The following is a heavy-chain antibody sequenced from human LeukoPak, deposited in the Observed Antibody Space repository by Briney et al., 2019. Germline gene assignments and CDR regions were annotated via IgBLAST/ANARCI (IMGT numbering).Heavy chain of an antibody. Sequence: GGSLRLSCAASGFTFSSYWMHWVRQAPGKGLVWVSRINSDGSSTSYADSVKGRFTISRDNAKKTLYLQMNSLRAEDTAVYYCASLTFGVDNWFDPWGRGTLVTVSS. D-gene: IGHD2-8*01. J-gene: IGHJ5*02. CDR1: GFTFSSYW. CDR3: ASLTFGVDNWFDP. CDR2: INSDGSST. V-gene: IGHV3-74*01.